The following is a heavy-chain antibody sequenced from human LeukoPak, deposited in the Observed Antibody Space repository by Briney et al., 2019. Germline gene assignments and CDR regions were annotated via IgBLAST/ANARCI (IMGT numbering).Heavy chain of an antibody. CDR3: AHRKATIWAHDY. CDR2: IYSGGSGST. CDR1: GFTVSSSY. J-gene: IGHJ4*02. Sequence: GGSLRLSCAASGFTVSSSYMSWVRQAPGKGLEWVSVIYSGGSGSTYYADTVKGRFTIPRDNSKNTLNLQMNSLRAEDTAVYYCAHRKATIWAHDYWGQGTLVTVSS. D-gene: IGHD7-27*01. V-gene: IGHV3-53*01.